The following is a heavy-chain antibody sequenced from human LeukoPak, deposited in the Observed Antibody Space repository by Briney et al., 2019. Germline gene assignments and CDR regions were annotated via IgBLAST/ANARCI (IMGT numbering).Heavy chain of an antibody. D-gene: IGHD3-9*01. J-gene: IGHJ4*02. V-gene: IGHV3-74*01. CDR2: INTDGSST. CDR1: GFTFSSYW. CDR3: ARGVLRYFDGGY. Sequence: GGSLRLSCAASGFTFSSYWMHWVRQAPGKGLVWVSRINTDGSSTSYADSVKGRFTISRDNAKNTLYLQMNSLRAEDTAVYYCARGVLRYFDGGYWGQGTLVTVSS.